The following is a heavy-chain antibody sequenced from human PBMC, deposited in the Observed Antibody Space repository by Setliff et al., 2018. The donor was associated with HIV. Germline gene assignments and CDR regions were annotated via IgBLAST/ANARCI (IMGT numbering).Heavy chain of an antibody. J-gene: IGHJ3*02. Sequence: SVKVSCKAPGGTFSSYAISWVRQAPGQGLEWMGGIIPIFGTANYAQKFQGRVTITADESTSTAYMELSSLRSEDTAVYYCARDTPHIVVVTAPEPGDDAFDIWGQGTMVTVSS. CDR1: GGTFSSYA. D-gene: IGHD2-21*02. CDR3: ARDTPHIVVVTAPEPGDDAFDI. CDR2: IIPIFGTA. V-gene: IGHV1-69*13.